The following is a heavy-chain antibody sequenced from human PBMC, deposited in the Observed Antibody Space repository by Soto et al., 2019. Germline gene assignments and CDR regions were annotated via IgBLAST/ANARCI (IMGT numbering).Heavy chain of an antibody. V-gene: IGHV4-34*01. CDR2: INDSGNI. Sequence: SETLSLTCAVYGGSFSGYQWTWIRQTPGKGLEWIGEINDSGNINYNPSLKSRVTIFLDTPKKQISLKLSSVTAADTAVYFCARGFSGYDFWSGWATWAYFDYWGQGTLVTVSS. D-gene: IGHD3-3*01. CDR1: GGSFSGYQ. J-gene: IGHJ4*02. CDR3: ARGFSGYDFWSGWATWAYFDY.